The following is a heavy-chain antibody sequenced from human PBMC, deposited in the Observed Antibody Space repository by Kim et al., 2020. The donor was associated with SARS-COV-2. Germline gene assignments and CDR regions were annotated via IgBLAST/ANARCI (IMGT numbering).Heavy chain of an antibody. CDR2: CDGSNK. J-gene: IGHJ4*02. CDR3: ANFES. Sequence: CDGSNKYYADYVKGRVTISRDNSKNMLFLQMNSLRAEETAVYYCANFESWGQGTLVTVSS. V-gene: IGHV3-33*06.